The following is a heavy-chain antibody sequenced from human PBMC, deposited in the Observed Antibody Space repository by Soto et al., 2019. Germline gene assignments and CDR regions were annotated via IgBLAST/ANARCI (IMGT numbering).Heavy chain of an antibody. J-gene: IGHJ6*02. CDR2: IIDSGGST. CDR1: GFTFSSCA. Sequence: EVQLLESGGGLVQPGGSLRLSCAASGFTFSSCAMGWVRQAPGKGLEWVSDIIDSGGSTYYADSVKGRFTISRDNSKSTRYLQMNSLIAEDTALYYCAKGRSYYYYSGVDVWGQGTTVTVSS. V-gene: IGHV3-23*01. CDR3: AKGRSYYYYSGVDV.